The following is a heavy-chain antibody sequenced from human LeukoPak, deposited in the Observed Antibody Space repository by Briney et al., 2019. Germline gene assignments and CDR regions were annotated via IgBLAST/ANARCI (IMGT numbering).Heavy chain of an antibody. CDR1: GYTFTDYY. Sequence: GASVKVSCKASGYTFTDYYMHWVRHAPGQGLEWMGWINPKSGGRSYAQRFQGRVTMTRDTSISTAYMELSRLRSDDTAVYYCATGERLVPAAMWFDYWGQGTLVTVSS. CDR3: ATGERLVPAAMWFDY. CDR2: INPKSGGR. J-gene: IGHJ4*02. D-gene: IGHD2-2*01. V-gene: IGHV1-2*02.